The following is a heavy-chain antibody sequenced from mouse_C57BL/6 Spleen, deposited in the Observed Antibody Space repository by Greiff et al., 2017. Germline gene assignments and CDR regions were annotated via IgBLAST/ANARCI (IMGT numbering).Heavy chain of an antibody. CDR3: ARSFTTVGDY. CDR2: IYPGDGDT. D-gene: IGHD1-1*01. V-gene: IGHV1-80*01. J-gene: IGHJ2*01. Sequence: VQLQQPGAELVKPGASVKISCKASGYAFSSYWMNWVKQRPGKGLEWIGQIYPGDGDTNYNGKFKGKATLTADKSSSTAYMQRSSLTSEDSAVYFCARSFTTVGDYWGQGTTLTVSS. CDR1: GYAFSSYW.